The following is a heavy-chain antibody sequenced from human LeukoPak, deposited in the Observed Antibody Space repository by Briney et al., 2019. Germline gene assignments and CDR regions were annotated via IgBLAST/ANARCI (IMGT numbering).Heavy chain of an antibody. CDR1: GFTFSSYA. V-gene: IGHV3-23*01. D-gene: IGHD3-3*01. CDR3: AKDSYYDFWSGYPYYFDY. Sequence: LSGGPLRLSCAASGFTFSSYAMSWVRQAPGKGLEWVSAISGSGGSTYYADSVKGRFTISRDNSKNTLYLQMNSLRAEDTAVYYCAKDSYYDFWSGYPYYFDYWGQGTLVTVSS. CDR2: ISGSGGST. J-gene: IGHJ4*02.